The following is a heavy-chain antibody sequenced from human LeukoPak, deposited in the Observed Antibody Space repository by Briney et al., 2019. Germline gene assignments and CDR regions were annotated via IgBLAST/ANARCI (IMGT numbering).Heavy chain of an antibody. CDR1: GGSISSYY. CDR2: IYYSGST. J-gene: IGHJ3*02. D-gene: IGHD2-15*01. CDR3: ARVRVSLTGGGAFDI. Sequence: SETLSLTCTVSGGSISSYYWSWIRQPPGKGLEWIGYIYYSGSTNYNPSLKSRVTISVDTSKNQFSLKLSSVTAADTAVYYCARVRVSLTGGGAFDIWGQGTMVTVSS. V-gene: IGHV4-59*08.